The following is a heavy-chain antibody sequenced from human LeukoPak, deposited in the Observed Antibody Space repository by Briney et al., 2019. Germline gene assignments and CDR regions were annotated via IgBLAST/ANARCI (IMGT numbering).Heavy chain of an antibody. V-gene: IGHV1-18*01. CDR3: ARDPSNTSGNYPYFDY. Sequence: ASVKVSCKASGYTFTRHGISWVRQAPGQGLEWMGWISAYNGDTKYAQNFQGRVTINTDTSTTTAYMELRSMRFDDTAVYYCARDPSNTSGNYPYFDYWGQGTLVTVSS. CDR2: ISAYNGDT. CDR1: GYTFTRHG. J-gene: IGHJ4*02. D-gene: IGHD3-22*01.